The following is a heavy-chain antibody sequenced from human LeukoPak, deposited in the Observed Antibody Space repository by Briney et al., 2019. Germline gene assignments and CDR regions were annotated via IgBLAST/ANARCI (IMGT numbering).Heavy chain of an antibody. Sequence: PSETLSLTCTVSGGSISSSSYYWGWIRQPPGKGLEWIGSIYYSGSTYYNPSLKSRVTISVDTSKNQFSLKLSSVTAADTAVYYCARTHRRSGSYLVFDIWGQGTMVTVSS. D-gene: IGHD1-26*01. CDR3: ARTHRRSGSYLVFDI. CDR2: IYYSGST. J-gene: IGHJ3*02. V-gene: IGHV4-39*01. CDR1: GGSISSSSYY.